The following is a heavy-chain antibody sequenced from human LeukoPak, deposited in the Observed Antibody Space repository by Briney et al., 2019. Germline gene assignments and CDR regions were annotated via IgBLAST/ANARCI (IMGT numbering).Heavy chain of an antibody. CDR2: IKYDGSEE. J-gene: IGHJ4*02. Sequence: GGSLRLSCAASGFTVSSSPINWIRQAPGRGLEWVANIKYDGSEEYYVDSVKGRFTISRDNAKNSLYLQMNSLRAEDTAVYYCATYLGKNYGPFDYWGQRALVTVSS. D-gene: IGHD3-10*01. CDR3: ATYLGKNYGPFDY. V-gene: IGHV3-7*03. CDR1: GFTVSSSP.